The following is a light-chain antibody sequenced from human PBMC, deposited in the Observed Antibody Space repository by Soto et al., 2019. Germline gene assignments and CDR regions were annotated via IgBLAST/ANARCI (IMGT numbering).Light chain of an antibody. CDR3: TASEERLSGYV. V-gene: IGLV1-47*01. CDR2: RNN. CDR1: ISNIGSNP. Sequence: QSVLTQPHSASGTPGQRVTISCSGGISNIGSNPVYWHQHLPGTAPKLLVYRNNQRPSGVPDGFSDSKSGTSAFFAISGLTSADGADYPATASEERLSGYVFGTGTKVTV. J-gene: IGLJ1*01.